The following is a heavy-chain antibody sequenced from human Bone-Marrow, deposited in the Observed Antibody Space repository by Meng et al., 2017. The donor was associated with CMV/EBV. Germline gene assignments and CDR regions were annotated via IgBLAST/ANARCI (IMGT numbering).Heavy chain of an antibody. CDR1: GGSISSSS. V-gene: IGHV3-21*01. Sequence: ETLSLTCTVSGGSISSSSYYWGWIRQPPGKGLEWVSSISSSSSYIYYADSVKGRFTISRDNAKNSLYLQMNSLRAEDTAVYYCARVDVWGQGTTVTVSS. CDR2: ISSSSSYI. J-gene: IGHJ6*02. CDR3: ARVDV.